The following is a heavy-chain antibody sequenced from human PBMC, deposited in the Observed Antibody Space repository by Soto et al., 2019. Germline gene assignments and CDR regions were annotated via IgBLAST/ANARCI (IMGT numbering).Heavy chain of an antibody. D-gene: IGHD2-2*01. CDR2: ISAYNGNT. V-gene: IGHV1-18*04. Sequence: ASVKVSCKASGYTFTSYGISWVRQAPGQGLEWMGWISAYNGNTNYAQKLQGRVTMTTDTSTSTAYMELRSLRSDDTAAYYWARGGEYQLLPFFDYWGQGTLVTVSS. J-gene: IGHJ4*02. CDR1: GYTFTSYG. CDR3: ARGGEYQLLPFFDY.